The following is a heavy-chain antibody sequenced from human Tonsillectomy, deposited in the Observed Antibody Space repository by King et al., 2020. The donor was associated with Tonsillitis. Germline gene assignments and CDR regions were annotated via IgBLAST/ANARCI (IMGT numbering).Heavy chain of an antibody. CDR3: ARGGAFSGGYFLNY. V-gene: IGHV3-7*01. Sequence: VQLVESGGGLVQPGGSLRLSCAASGFTFSTYWMSWVRQAPGKGLEWVANIKQDGSEKYYVDSVKGRFTISRDNAKSSRYLQMNGLSADDTAVYYCARGGAFSGGYFLNYWGQGTLVTVSS. D-gene: IGHD1-26*01. CDR2: IKQDGSEK. J-gene: IGHJ4*02. CDR1: GFTFSTYW.